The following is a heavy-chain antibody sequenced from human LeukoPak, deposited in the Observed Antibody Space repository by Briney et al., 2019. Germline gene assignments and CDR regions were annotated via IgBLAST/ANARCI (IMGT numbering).Heavy chain of an antibody. V-gene: IGHV3-23*01. D-gene: IGHD3-22*01. Sequence: GGSLRLSCTASGFTFSGYSMNWIRQAPGKGLEWVSAISGSGGATYCVDSVKGWFTISRDNSKNTLYLQMNSLRAEDTAVYYCVKFSNRNQYDSSGYPDSWGQGTLVTVSS. CDR3: VKFSNRNQYDSSGYPDS. J-gene: IGHJ4*02. CDR2: ISGSGGAT. CDR1: GFTFSGYS.